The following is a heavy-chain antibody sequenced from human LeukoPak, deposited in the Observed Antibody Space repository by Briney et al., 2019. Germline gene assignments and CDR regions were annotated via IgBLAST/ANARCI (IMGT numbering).Heavy chain of an antibody. CDR2: ISAYNGNT. CDR3: ARLTVVVPAAHEYYYYMDV. J-gene: IGHJ6*03. V-gene: IGHV1-18*01. CDR1: GYTFTSYG. Sequence: GASVKVSCKASGYTFTSYGISWVRQAPGQGLEWMGWISAYNGNTNYAQKLQGRVSMTTDTSTNTAYMELRSLTSDDTAVYYCARLTVVVPAAHEYYYYMDVWGKGTTVTVSS. D-gene: IGHD2-2*01.